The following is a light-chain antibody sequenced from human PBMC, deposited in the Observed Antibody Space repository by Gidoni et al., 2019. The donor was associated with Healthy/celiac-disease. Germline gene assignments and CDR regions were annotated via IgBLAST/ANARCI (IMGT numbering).Light chain of an antibody. J-gene: IGLJ2*01. V-gene: IGLV3-21*02. Sequence: SYVLTQPPSVSVAPGQTARITCGGNTIGSKSVNGYQQKPGQAPVLVVYDDSDRPSGIPERFSGSNSGITATLTISRVEAGDEADYYCQVWDSGSDRVVFGGGTKLTVL. CDR2: DDS. CDR3: QVWDSGSDRVV. CDR1: TIGSKS.